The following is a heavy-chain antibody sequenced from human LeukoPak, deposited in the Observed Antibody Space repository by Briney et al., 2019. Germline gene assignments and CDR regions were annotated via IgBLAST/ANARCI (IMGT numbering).Heavy chain of an antibody. Sequence: GGSLRLSCAASGFTFSSYWMSWVRQAPGKGLEWVANIKKDGSETKYVDSLRGRFTISRDNAKNSLYLQINGLTVEDTAVYYCSGGSGWLMDVWGKGTTVTVSS. CDR1: GFTFSSYW. CDR2: IKKDGSET. D-gene: IGHD6-19*01. J-gene: IGHJ6*03. V-gene: IGHV3-7*01. CDR3: SGGSGWLMDV.